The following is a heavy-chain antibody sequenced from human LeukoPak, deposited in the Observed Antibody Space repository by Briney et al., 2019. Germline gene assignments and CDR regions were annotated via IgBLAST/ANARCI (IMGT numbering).Heavy chain of an antibody. CDR1: GDSVSSNSAA. V-gene: IGHV6-1*01. CDR2: TYYRSKWYN. Sequence: SQTLSLTCAISGDSVSSNSAAWNWIRQSPSRGLEWLGRTYYRSKWYNDYAVSVKSRITINPDTSKNQFSLQLNSVTPEDTAVYYCAREGSNPHYDFWSDYYYYYGMDVWSQGTTVTVSS. D-gene: IGHD3-3*01. CDR3: AREGSNPHYDFWSDYYYYYGMDV. J-gene: IGHJ6*02.